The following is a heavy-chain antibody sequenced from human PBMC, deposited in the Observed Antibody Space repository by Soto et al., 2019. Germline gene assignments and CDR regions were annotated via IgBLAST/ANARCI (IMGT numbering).Heavy chain of an antibody. V-gene: IGHV1-69*04. CDR2: IIPILGIA. Sequence: SVKVSCKASGGTFSSYTISWVRQAPGQGLEWMGRIIPILGIANYAQKFQGRVTITADKSTSTAYMELSSLRSEDTAVYYCARDAYDSSGYYYAINDYWGQGTLVTVSS. D-gene: IGHD3-22*01. CDR1: GGTFSSYT. CDR3: ARDAYDSSGYYYAINDY. J-gene: IGHJ4*02.